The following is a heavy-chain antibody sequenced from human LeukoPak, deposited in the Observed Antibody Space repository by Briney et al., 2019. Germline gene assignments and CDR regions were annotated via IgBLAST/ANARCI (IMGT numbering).Heavy chain of an antibody. CDR2: INAGNGKT. CDR1: GYTFTSYA. CDR3: ASTLGGSGYFFVGMDV. D-gene: IGHD3-3*01. Sequence: ASVKVSCKASGYTFTSYAIHWVRQAPGQRLEWMGWINAGNGKTKYSQKLQGRVTIIRDTSASTVYMELSSLRSEDTAVYYCASTLGGSGYFFVGMDVWGQGTTVTVSS. J-gene: IGHJ6*02. V-gene: IGHV1-3*01.